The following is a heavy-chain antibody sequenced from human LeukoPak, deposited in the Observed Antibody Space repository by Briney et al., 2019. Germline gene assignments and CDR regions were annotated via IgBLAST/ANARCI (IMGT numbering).Heavy chain of an antibody. Sequence: ASVKVSCKASGYTFTSYDINWVRQATGQGLEWMGWISAYNGNTNYAQKLQGRVTMTTDTSTSTAYMELRSLRSDDTAVYYCARDSSGQTSYFDYWGQGTLVTVSS. D-gene: IGHD3-22*01. V-gene: IGHV1-18*01. CDR1: GYTFTSYD. CDR2: ISAYNGNT. CDR3: ARDSSGQTSYFDY. J-gene: IGHJ4*02.